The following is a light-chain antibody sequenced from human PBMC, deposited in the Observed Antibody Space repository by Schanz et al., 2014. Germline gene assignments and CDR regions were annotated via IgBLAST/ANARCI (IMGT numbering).Light chain of an antibody. V-gene: IGKV3-20*01. CDR2: GAT. CDR3: QQYGSSPYT. CDR1: QNVDSN. J-gene: IGKJ2*01. Sequence: EIVMTQSPATLSLSPGETATLSCRASQNVDSNLAWYQQTPGQAPRLLMYGATTRVTGIPARFSGSGSGTDFTLTISRLEPEDFAGYYCQQYGSSPYTFGQGTKVDIK.